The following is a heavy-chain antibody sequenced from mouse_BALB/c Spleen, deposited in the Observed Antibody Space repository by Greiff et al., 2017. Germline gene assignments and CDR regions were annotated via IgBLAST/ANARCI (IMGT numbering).Heavy chain of an antibody. V-gene: IGHV5-9-3*01. CDR2: ISSGGSYT. D-gene: IGHD2-4*01. CDR1: GFTFSSYA. Sequence: EVKLVESGGGLVKPGGSLKLSCAASGFTFSSYAMSWVRQTPEKRLEWVATISSGGSYTYYPDSVKGRFTISRDNAKNTLYLQMSSLRSEDTAMYYCASMITNYYAMDYWGQGTSVTVSS. J-gene: IGHJ4*01. CDR3: ASMITNYYAMDY.